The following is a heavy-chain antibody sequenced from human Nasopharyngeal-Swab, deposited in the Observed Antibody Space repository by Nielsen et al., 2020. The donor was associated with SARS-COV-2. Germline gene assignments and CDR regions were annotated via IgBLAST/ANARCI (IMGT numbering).Heavy chain of an antibody. Sequence: ASVKVSCKASGYTFTSYGISWVRQAPGQGLEWMGWISAYNGNTNYAQKLQGRVTMTTDTSTSTAYMELRSLRSDDTAVYYCARARGGYYYDSSGYPGDAFDIWGQGTMVTVSS. CDR2: ISAYNGNT. J-gene: IGHJ3*02. CDR1: GYTFTSYG. CDR3: ARARGGYYYDSSGYPGDAFDI. D-gene: IGHD3-22*01. V-gene: IGHV1-18*01.